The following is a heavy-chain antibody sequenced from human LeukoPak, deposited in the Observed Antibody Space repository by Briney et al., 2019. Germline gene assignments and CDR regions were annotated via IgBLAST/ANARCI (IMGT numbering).Heavy chain of an antibody. CDR2: ISWDGVWT. V-gene: IGHV3-43*01. Sequence: GGSLRLSCAASGFTLDDYAMHWVRQAPGKGLEWVSLISWDGVWTYYTDSVKGRFTVSRDNSKNSLYLQMNSLRNEDTALYYCARDRVDDYFFFDFWGQGTLVTVSS. CDR1: GFTLDDYA. CDR3: ARDRVDDYFFFDF. D-gene: IGHD2/OR15-2a*01. J-gene: IGHJ4*02.